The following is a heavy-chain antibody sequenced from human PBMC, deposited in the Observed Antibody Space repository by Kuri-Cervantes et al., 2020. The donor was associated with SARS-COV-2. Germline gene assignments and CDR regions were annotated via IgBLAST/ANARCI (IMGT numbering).Heavy chain of an antibody. CDR3: AKDLPYYGDSFDY. Sequence: GESLKISCAASGFTFSGHWIHWVRQAPGKGLVWVSRINPDGSYTNNADSVKGRFTLSRDNAKNMLFLQMNSLRAEDTAVYYCAKDLPYYGDSFDYWGQGTLVTVSS. CDR2: INPDGSYT. J-gene: IGHJ4*02. CDR1: GFTFSGHW. D-gene: IGHD4-17*01. V-gene: IGHV3-74*01.